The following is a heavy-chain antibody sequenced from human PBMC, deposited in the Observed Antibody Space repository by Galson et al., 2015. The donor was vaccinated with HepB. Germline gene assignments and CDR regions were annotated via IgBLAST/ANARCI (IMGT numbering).Heavy chain of an antibody. CDR2: IKQDGSEK. D-gene: IGHD3-22*01. Sequence: SLRLSCAASGFTFSSYWMSWVRQAPGKGLEWVANIKQDGSEKYYVDSVKGRFTISRDNAKNSLYLQMNSLRAEDTAVYYCARCGSGYSGHYYYYYMDVWGKGTTVTVS. CDR1: GFTFSSYW. J-gene: IGHJ6*03. V-gene: IGHV3-7*03. CDR3: ARCGSGYSGHYYYYYMDV.